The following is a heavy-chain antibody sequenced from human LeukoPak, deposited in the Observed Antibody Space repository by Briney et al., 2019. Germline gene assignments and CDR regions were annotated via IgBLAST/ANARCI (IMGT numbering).Heavy chain of an antibody. CDR2: ISYDGSNK. V-gene: IGHV3-30-3*01. J-gene: IGHJ6*02. CDR1: GFTFSSYA. Sequence: PGGSLRLSCAASGFTFSSYAMHWVRQAPGKGLEWVAVISYDGSNKYYADSVKGRFTISRDNSKNTLYLQMNSLRAEDTAVYYCARDQYDILTGYYPYYDGMDVWGQGTTVTVSS. CDR3: ARDQYDILTGYYPYYDGMDV. D-gene: IGHD3-9*01.